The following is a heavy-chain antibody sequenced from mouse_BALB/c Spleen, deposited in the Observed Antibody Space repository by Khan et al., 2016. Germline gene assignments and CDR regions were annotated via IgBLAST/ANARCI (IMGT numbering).Heavy chain of an antibody. CDR3: ARRYYYGRYFDV. V-gene: IGHV4-1*02. CDR1: GFDFSRYW. D-gene: IGHD1-1*01. J-gene: IGHJ1*01. CDR2: INPDSSTI. Sequence: EVKLLESGGGLVQPGGSLKLSCAASGFDFSRYWMSWVRQAPGKGLEWIGEINPDSSTINYTPSLKDKFIISRDNAKNTLYLQMSKVSSEDTALYYCARRYYYGRYFDVWGAGTTVTVSS.